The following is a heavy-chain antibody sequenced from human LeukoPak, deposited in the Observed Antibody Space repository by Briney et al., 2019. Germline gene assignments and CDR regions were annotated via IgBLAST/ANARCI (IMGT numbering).Heavy chain of an antibody. Sequence: GGSLRLSCAASTFSFSEYPMGWVRQAPGKGLEWVSGISAGGDGTYYADPVKGRFTISRDNSKNTLYLQMNSLRAEDTAVYYCAKVESSGFYYFDYWGQGTLVTVSS. CDR1: TFSFSEYP. J-gene: IGHJ4*02. CDR2: ISAGGDGT. CDR3: AKVESSGFYYFDY. D-gene: IGHD3-22*01. V-gene: IGHV3-23*01.